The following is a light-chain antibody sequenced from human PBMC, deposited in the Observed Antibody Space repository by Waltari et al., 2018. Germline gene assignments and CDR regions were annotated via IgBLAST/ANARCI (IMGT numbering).Light chain of an antibody. CDR1: SCHLGGFNL. CDR3: SSYTSSSTRV. CDR2: DVA. J-gene: IGLJ1*01. V-gene: IGLV2-14*03. Sequence: QSALTQPASVSGSPGHSISIPCLGTSCHLGGFNLVSWYQQHPGKAPQLMIYDVANRPSGVSNRFSGSKSGNTASLTISGLQAEDEADYYCSSYTSSSTRVFGTGTKVTVL.